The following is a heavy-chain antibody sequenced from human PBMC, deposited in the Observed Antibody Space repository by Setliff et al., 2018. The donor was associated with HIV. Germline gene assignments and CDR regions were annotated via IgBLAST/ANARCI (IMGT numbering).Heavy chain of an antibody. CDR3: AKGITKYCSGGSCLGPFGY. J-gene: IGHJ4*02. V-gene: IGHV3-23*03. Sequence: GGSLRLSCAASALTFSNYAMSWVRQAPGKGLEWVAVIYSGERRTQYADSVKGRFTISRDNSKNTLYMQMNSLRVEDTAVYYCAKGITKYCSGGSCLGPFGYWGQGTLVTVSS. CDR2: IYSGERRT. D-gene: IGHD2-15*01. CDR1: ALTFSNYA.